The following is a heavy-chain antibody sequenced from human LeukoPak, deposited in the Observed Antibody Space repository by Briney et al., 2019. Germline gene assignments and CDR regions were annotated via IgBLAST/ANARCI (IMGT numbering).Heavy chain of an antibody. V-gene: IGHV4-59*01. CDR3: ARERGDGYNYPPYYFDY. CDR2: IYYSGGT. D-gene: IGHD5-24*01. CDR1: GGSISSYY. J-gene: IGHJ4*02. Sequence: SETLSLICTVSGGSISSYYWSWIRQPPGKGLEWIGYIYYSGGTNYNPSLKSRVTISVDRSKNQFSLNLSSVTAADTAVYYCARERGDGYNYPPYYFDYWGQGTLVTVSS.